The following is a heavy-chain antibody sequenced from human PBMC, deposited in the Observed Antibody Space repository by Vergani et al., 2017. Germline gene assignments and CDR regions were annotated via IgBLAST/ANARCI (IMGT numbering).Heavy chain of an antibody. CDR1: GFTFNHYA. V-gene: IGHV3-23*01. CDR3: EKANPLISGDYYLYYYHAMYV. Sequence: EVQLLESGGDLVQPGGSLRLSCAASGFTFNHYAMNWVRQAPGKGLEWVSGISGSGGSTYYAGSVKGRFTISRDSTKNTMYLQMNSLSAGDTAVYYCEKANPLISGDYYLYYYHAMYVRGEESTVTVSS. CDR2: ISGSGGST. D-gene: IGHD5-12*01. J-gene: IGHJ6*04.